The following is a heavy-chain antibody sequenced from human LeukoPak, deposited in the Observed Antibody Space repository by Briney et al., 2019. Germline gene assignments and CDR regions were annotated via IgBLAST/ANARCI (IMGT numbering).Heavy chain of an antibody. CDR3: AKDITPSSKSGYFDY. D-gene: IGHD4-11*01. J-gene: IGHJ4*02. Sequence: PGGSLRLSCAASGFTFDEYTMLWVRQAPGKGLEWVSLISWDGGSTYYADSVKGRFTISRDNSKNSLYLQMNSLRTEDTALYYCAKDITPSSKSGYFDYWGQGTLVTVSS. CDR1: GFTFDEYT. V-gene: IGHV3-43*01. CDR2: ISWDGGST.